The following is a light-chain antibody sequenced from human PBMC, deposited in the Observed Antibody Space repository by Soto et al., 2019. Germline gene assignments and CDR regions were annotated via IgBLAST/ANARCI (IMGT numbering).Light chain of an antibody. CDR1: QSVNSY. V-gene: IGKV3-11*01. Sequence: DIVLTQSPATLSLSPGERATLSCRACQSVNSYLAWYQQKPGQAPRLLIYDAFHRATGIPARFSGSGSGTDFILTISSLEPEDFAVYYCQHRANWPITFGQGTRLEIK. J-gene: IGKJ5*01. CDR3: QHRANWPIT. CDR2: DAF.